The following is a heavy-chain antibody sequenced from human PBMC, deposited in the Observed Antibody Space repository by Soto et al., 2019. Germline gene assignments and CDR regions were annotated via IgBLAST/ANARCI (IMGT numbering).Heavy chain of an antibody. CDR1: GYTFTSYD. Sequence: ASVKVSCKASGYTFTSYDINWVRQATGQGLEWMGWMNPNSGNTGYAQKFQGRVTMTRNTSISTAYMELSSLRSEDTAVYYCARWGVGPRFYYYGMDVWGQGTTVTVS. CDR2: MNPNSGNT. V-gene: IGHV1-8*01. J-gene: IGHJ6*02. D-gene: IGHD3-16*01. CDR3: ARWGVGPRFYYYGMDV.